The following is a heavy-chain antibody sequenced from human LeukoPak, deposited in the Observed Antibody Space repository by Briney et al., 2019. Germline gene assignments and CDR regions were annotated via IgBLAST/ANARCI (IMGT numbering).Heavy chain of an antibody. CDR3: ARQIDGFGEFDYFDY. CDR1: GGSFSGYY. Sequence: PSETLSLTCAVYGGSFSGYYWSWIRQPPGKGLEWIGRIYTSGSTTYNPSLKSRVTISGDTSEIQFSLRLSSVTAADTAVYYCARQIDGFGEFDYFDYWGQGTLVTVSS. J-gene: IGHJ4*02. V-gene: IGHV4-59*08. CDR2: IYTSGST. D-gene: IGHD3-10*01.